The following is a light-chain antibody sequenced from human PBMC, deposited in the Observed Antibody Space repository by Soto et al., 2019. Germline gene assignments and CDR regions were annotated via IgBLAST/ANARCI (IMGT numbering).Light chain of an antibody. Sequence: AIQMTQSPSSLSASVGDRVTITCRASQGIRNYLGWYQQKPGKAPKLLIYAAYSLQSGVPSRFSGSGSGTDFTLTISSLKPEDFATYYCLQDYNYPHTFGQGTKLEIK. CDR2: AAY. J-gene: IGKJ2*01. CDR3: LQDYNYPHT. V-gene: IGKV1-6*01. CDR1: QGIRNY.